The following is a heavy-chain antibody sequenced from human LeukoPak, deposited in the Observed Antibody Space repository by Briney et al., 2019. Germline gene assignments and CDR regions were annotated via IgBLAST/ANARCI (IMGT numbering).Heavy chain of an antibody. Sequence: GGSLRLSCAASGFTFSSYGMSWVRQAPGKGLEWVSAISGSGGSTYYADSVKGRFTISRDNSKNTLYLQMNSLRAEDTALYYCAKDREWYCSGGACFNFDYWGQGTLVTVSS. D-gene: IGHD2-15*01. CDR2: ISGSGGST. J-gene: IGHJ4*02. V-gene: IGHV3-23*01. CDR3: AKDREWYCSGGACFNFDY. CDR1: GFTFSSYG.